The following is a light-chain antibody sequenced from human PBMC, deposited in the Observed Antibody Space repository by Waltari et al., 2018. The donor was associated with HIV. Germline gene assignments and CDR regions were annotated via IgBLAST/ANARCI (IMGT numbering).Light chain of an antibody. CDR2: GVN. Sequence: QSALTQPASVSGSPGQSTTISCTGANPDIGLYNLVLWYRQHPDKAPQLLIYGVNTRPSRVSDRFSGSKSGNTASLTISSLQAEDEADYYCSSYTNTDILLFGGGTKLTVL. J-gene: IGLJ2*01. CDR1: NPDIGLYNL. CDR3: SSYTNTDILL. V-gene: IGLV2-14*01.